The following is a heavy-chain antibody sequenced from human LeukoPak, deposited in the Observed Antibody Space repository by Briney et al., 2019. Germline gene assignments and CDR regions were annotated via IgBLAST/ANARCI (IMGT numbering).Heavy chain of an antibody. J-gene: IGHJ4*02. V-gene: IGHV4-59*08. CDR3: ARLSSGYYYYFDY. CDR2: IYYSGST. D-gene: IGHD3-22*01. CDR1: GGSISSYY. Sequence: SETLSLTCTVSGGSISSYYWSWIRQPPGKGLEWIGYIYYSGSTNYNPSLKSRVTISVDTSKNQFSLKLSSVTAADTAVYYCARLSSGYYYYFDYWGQGTLVTVSS.